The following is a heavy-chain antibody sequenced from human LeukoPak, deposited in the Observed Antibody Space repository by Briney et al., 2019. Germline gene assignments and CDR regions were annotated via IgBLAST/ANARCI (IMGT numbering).Heavy chain of an antibody. CDR3: ASLVGYGSTITHWFDP. D-gene: IGHD2-8*02. CDR2: INHSGST. CDR1: GGSFSGYY. J-gene: IGHJ5*02. V-gene: IGHV4-34*01. Sequence: SETLSLTCAVYGGSFSGYYWSWIRQPPGKGLEWIGEINHSGSTNYNPSLKSRVTISVDTSKNQFSLKLSSVTAADTAVYYCASLVGYGSTITHWFDPWGQGTLATVSS.